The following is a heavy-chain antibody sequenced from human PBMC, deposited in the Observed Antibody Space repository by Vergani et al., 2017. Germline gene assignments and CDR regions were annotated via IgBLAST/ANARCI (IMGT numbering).Heavy chain of an antibody. D-gene: IGHD3-9*01. V-gene: IGHV3-74*01. J-gene: IGHJ6*02. CDR3: ARRGYDILTGYGAPSGMDV. CDR2: VGFDGSDT. Sequence: EVQLVESGGGLVQPGGSLRLSCAASGFPLSNAWIHWVRQGPGKGLEWVSRVGFDGSDTVYADSVKGRFTISKDSAMNTVHLQMTNVRAEDTAVYYCARRGYDILTGYGAPSGMDVWGQGTTVTVSS. CDR1: GFPLSNAW.